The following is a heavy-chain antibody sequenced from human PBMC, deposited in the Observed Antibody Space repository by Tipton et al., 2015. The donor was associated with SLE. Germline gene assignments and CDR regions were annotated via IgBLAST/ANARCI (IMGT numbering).Heavy chain of an antibody. CDR1: GFTFSSYA. CDR2: ISGSGGST. J-gene: IGHJ4*02. Sequence: GSLRLSCAASGFTFSSYAMSWVRQAPGKGLEWVSGISGSGGSTYYADSVKGRFTISRDNSKNTLYLQMNSLRAEDTAVYYCARTKGSFSFDYWGQGTLVTVSS. D-gene: IGHD3-10*01. V-gene: IGHV3-23*01. CDR3: ARTKGSFSFDY.